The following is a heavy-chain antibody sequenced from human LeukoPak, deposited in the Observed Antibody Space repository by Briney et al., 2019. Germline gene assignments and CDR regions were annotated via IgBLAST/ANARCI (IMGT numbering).Heavy chain of an antibody. CDR3: SAGGGYTFFDY. Sequence: SETLSLTCIVSGGSISRSNYYWGWIRQPPGKGLEWIGYIYHSGSTYYNPSLKSRVTISVDRSKNQFSLKLSSVTAADTAVYYCSAGGGYTFFDYWGQGTLVTVSS. J-gene: IGHJ4*02. CDR1: GGSISRSNYY. V-gene: IGHV4-30-2*01. D-gene: IGHD5-12*01. CDR2: IYHSGST.